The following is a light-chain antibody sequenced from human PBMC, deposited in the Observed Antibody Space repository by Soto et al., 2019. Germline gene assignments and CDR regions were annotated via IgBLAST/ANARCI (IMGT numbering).Light chain of an antibody. CDR1: QSVSSSH. J-gene: IGKJ1*01. CDR3: QQYDSSPWT. V-gene: IGKV3-20*01. CDR2: GAS. Sequence: EIVLTQSPGTLSLSPGERATLSCRASQSVSSSHLAWYQQKPGQAPRLLIYGASSRATGIPDRFSGSGSGADFTLTISRLEPEDFAVYYCQQYDSSPWTFGQGTKVEIK.